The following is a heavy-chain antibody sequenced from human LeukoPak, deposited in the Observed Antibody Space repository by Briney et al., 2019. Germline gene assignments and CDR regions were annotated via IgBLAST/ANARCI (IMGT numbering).Heavy chain of an antibody. V-gene: IGHV3-43*02. Sequence: PGGSPRLSCAAPGFTFDDYAMHWVRQAPGKVLEWVSLISGDGGSTYYADSVKGRFTIPRDNSKNSLYLQMNSLRTEDTALYYCAKGRWFGGYYFDCWGQGTLVTVSS. CDR2: ISGDGGST. CDR3: AKGRWFGGYYFDC. D-gene: IGHD3-10*01. J-gene: IGHJ4*02. CDR1: GFTFDDYA.